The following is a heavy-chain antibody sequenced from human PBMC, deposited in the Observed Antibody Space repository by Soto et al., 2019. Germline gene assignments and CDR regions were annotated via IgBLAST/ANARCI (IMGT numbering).Heavy chain of an antibody. D-gene: IGHD1-20*01. Sequence: QVQLQESGPGLVKPSETLSLTCTVSGGSVSSGTYYWSWIRQPPGKGLEWIGYIYYSGSTNYNPSLQSRVTISVDTSKNQFSLKLSSVTAADTAVYYCARAGGNWNDVNYFDYWGQGTLVTVSS. J-gene: IGHJ4*02. V-gene: IGHV4-61*01. CDR1: GGSVSSGTYY. CDR3: ARAGGNWNDVNYFDY. CDR2: IYYSGST.